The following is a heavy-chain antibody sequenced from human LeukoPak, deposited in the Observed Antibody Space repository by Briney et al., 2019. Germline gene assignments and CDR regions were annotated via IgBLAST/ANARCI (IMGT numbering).Heavy chain of an antibody. J-gene: IGHJ4*02. CDR2: IYHSGST. V-gene: IGHV4-30-2*01. CDR3: ARGSDAPDYYDSSGHYDY. Sequence: SQTLSLTCAVSGGSISSGGYSWSWIRQPPGKGLEWIGYIYHSGSTYYNPSLKSRVTISVDRSKNQFSLKLSSVTAADTAVCYCARGSDAPDYYDSSGHYDYWGQGTLVTVSS. CDR1: GGSISSGGYS. D-gene: IGHD3-22*01.